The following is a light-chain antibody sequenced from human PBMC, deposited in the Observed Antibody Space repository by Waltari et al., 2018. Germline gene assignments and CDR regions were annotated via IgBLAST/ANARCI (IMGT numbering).Light chain of an antibody. J-gene: IGLJ3*02. CDR2: DVS. CDR3: CSYAGSHTWV. CDR1: SRDVGGYNY. Sequence: QSALTQPRSVSGSPGQSVTISCTGTSRDVGGYNYGSWYQQHPGKAPKLMSYDVSKRPSGVPDRFSASKSGNTASLTISGLQAEDEADYYCCSYAGSHTWVFGGGTKLTVL. V-gene: IGLV2-11*01.